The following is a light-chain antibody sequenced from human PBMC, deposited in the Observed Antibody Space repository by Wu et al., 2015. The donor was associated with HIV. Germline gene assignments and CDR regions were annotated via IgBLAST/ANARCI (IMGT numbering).Light chain of an antibody. CDR2: ATS. Sequence: EIVLTQSPGTLSLSPGERATLSCRPSQSVSTDYLAWYQQRPGQTPRLLIFATSKRATGIPDRFSGRGSGTDSTLTISRLEPEDFAVYYCQQYGLSPWTFGQGTKVEI. CDR1: QSVSTDY. CDR3: QQYGLSPWT. V-gene: IGKV3-20*01. J-gene: IGKJ1*01.